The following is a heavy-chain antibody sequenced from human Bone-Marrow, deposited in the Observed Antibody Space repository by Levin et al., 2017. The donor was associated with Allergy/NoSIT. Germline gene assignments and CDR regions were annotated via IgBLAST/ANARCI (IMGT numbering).Heavy chain of an antibody. D-gene: IGHD3-10*01. V-gene: IGHV3-15*01. J-gene: IGHJ4*02. Sequence: PGGSLRLSCKASGFTFNKAWMGWVRQAPGKGLEWIGRIKSNSVGGTTDYASPVRGRFTISRDDSENTVYLQMNNVASDDTGLYYCTTDWGGSETKHGIINDYWGQGTLVTVSS. CDR1: GFTFNKAW. CDR2: IKSNSVGGTT. CDR3: TTDWGGSETKHGIINDY.